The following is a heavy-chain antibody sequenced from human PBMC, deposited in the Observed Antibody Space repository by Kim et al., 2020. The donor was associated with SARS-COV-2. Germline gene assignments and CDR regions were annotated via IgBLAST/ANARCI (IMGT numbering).Heavy chain of an antibody. V-gene: IGHV1-69*13. CDR2: IIPIFGTA. CDR3: ARPFLGYYYDSSGYYHQTDDAFDI. D-gene: IGHD3-22*01. Sequence: SVKVSCKAFGGTFSSYAISWVRQAPGQGLEWMGGIIPIFGTANYAQKFQGRVTITADESTSTAYMELSSLRSEDTAVYYCARPFLGYYYDSSGYYHQTDDAFDIWGQGTMVTVSS. J-gene: IGHJ3*02. CDR1: GGTFSSYA.